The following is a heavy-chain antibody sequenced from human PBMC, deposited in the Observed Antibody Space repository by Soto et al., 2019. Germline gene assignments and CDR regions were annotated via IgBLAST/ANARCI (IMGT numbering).Heavy chain of an antibody. J-gene: IGHJ5*02. Sequence: PXGSLRLTCAASGFTFSDYHMSWIRQAPGKGLEWVSYISSSGSTIYYADSVKGRFTISRDNAKNSLYLQMNSLRAEDTAVYYCARANVYGDYDAGWFDPWGQGTLVTVSS. CDR2: ISSSGSTI. CDR1: GFTFSDYH. V-gene: IGHV3-11*01. CDR3: ARANVYGDYDAGWFDP. D-gene: IGHD4-17*01.